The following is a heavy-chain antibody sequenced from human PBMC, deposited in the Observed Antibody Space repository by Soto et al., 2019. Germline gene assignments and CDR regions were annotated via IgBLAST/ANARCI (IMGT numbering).Heavy chain of an antibody. V-gene: IGHV1-18*01. J-gene: IGHJ4*02. CDR2: ISAYNGNT. D-gene: IGHD3-16*02. CDR3: ARDRPYDYIWGSYRLGFDY. Sequence: QVQLVQSGAEVKKPGASVKVSCKASGYTFTSYGISWVRQAPGQVLEWMGWISAYNGNTNYAQKLQGRVTMTTDTSTSTAYMELRSLRSDDTAVYYCARDRPYDYIWGSYRLGFDYWGQGTLVTVSS. CDR1: GYTFTSYG.